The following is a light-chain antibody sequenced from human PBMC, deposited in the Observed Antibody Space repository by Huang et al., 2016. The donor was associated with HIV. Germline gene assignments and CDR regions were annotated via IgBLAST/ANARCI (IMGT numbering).Light chain of an antibody. J-gene: IGKJ1*01. CDR3: QQYDSSPWT. CDR1: QSVSSIY. CDR2: GAS. Sequence: DIVLTQSPGTLSLSPGERATLSCRASQSVSSIYLAWYQQKPGQAPRLLFYGASSRATGIPDRFSGSDSGTYFTFTISRLEPEDFAVYYCQQYDSSPWTFGQGTKVEIK. V-gene: IGKV3-20*01.